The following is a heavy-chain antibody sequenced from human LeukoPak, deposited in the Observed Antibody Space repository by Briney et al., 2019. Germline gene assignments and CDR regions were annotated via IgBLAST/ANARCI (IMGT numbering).Heavy chain of an antibody. Sequence: SETLSLTCTVSGGSISSSSYYWGWIRQPPGKGLEWIGSAYYSGSTYHNPSLKSRVTISVDTSKNHFSLKLTSVTAADTAVYYCARATGGAAAADFDPWGQGTLVTFSS. V-gene: IGHV4-39*02. CDR1: GGSISSSSYY. D-gene: IGHD6-13*01. J-gene: IGHJ5*02. CDR3: ARATGGAAAADFDP. CDR2: AYYSGST.